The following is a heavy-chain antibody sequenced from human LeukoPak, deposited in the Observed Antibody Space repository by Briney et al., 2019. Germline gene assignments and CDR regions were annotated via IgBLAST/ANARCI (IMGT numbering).Heavy chain of an antibody. CDR3: ARSNIATRRGDNWFDP. J-gene: IGHJ5*02. CDR1: GYTFTVYY. Sequence: ALVKVSCKAPGYTFTVYYVHTVRQAHGQGLESSGWMNPISDDTNYAQKFHGRVTITRDTSVSTAYMELSSLRSDDTALYYCARSNIATRRGDNWFDPWGQGTQVTVSS. D-gene: IGHD6-6*01. CDR2: MNPISDDT. V-gene: IGHV1-2*02.